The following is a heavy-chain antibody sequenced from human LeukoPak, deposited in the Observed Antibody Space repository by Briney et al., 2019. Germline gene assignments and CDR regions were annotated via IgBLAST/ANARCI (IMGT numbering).Heavy chain of an antibody. V-gene: IGHV1-2*02. CDR3: AREVIAVAATRDDY. D-gene: IGHD2-15*01. J-gene: IGHJ4*02. CDR1: GYTFTGYY. Sequence: ASVKVSCKASGYTFTGYYMHWVRQAPGQGLECMGWINPNSGGTNYAQKFQGRVTMTRDTSISTAYMELSRLRSDDTAVYYCAREVIAVAATRDDYWGQGTLVTVSS. CDR2: INPNSGGT.